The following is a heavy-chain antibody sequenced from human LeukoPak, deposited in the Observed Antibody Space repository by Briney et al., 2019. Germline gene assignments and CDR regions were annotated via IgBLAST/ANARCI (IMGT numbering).Heavy chain of an antibody. CDR2: IYHSGST. D-gene: IGHD2-2*01. CDR3: ARQYRPWIFDY. J-gene: IGHJ4*02. V-gene: IGHV4-38-2*01. CDR1: GYSISSGYY. Sequence: SETLSLTCAVSGYSISSGYYWGWIRQPPGKGLEWIGSIYHSGSTYYNPSLKSRVTISVDTSKNQFSLKLSSVTAADTAVYYCARQYRPWIFDYWGQGTLVTVSS.